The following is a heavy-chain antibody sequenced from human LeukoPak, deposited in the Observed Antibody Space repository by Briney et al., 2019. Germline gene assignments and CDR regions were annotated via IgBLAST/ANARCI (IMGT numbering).Heavy chain of an antibody. D-gene: IGHD6-19*01. V-gene: IGHV4-34*01. CDR2: INHSGST. Sequence: SETLSLTCAVYGGSFSGYYWSWIRQPPGKGLEWIGEINHSGSTNYNPSLKSRVTISVDTSKNQFSLKLSSVTAADTAVYYCARGRQWLVRGFFDYWGQGTLVTVSS. J-gene: IGHJ4*02. CDR1: GGSFSGYY. CDR3: ARGRQWLVRGFFDY.